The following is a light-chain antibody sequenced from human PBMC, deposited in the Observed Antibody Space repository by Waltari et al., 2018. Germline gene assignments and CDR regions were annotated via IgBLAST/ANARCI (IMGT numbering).Light chain of an antibody. J-gene: IGLJ2*01. Sequence: QSALTQPASVSGSPGQSITISCTGTSSDGGDYNYVSWYQQHPGKAPKLMIYDVSKRPSGVSNRFSGSKSGNTASLTISGLQAEDEGDYYCCSYAGSSTFGFGGGTKLTVL. CDR2: DVS. CDR3: CSYAGSSTFG. CDR1: SSDGGDYNY. V-gene: IGLV2-23*02.